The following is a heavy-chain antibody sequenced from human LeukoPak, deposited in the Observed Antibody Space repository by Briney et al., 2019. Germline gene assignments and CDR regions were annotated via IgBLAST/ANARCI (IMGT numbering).Heavy chain of an antibody. CDR1: GCTFSSYS. CDR2: ISSSSSYI. J-gene: IGHJ4*02. CDR3: ARGMSADGYNLEEQED. D-gene: IGHD5-24*01. V-gene: IGHV3-21*01. Sequence: RGSLRLSCAASGCTFSSYSMNWVRQAPGKGLQWVSSISSSSSYIYYADSVKGRFTISRDNAKNSLYLQMNSLRAEDTAVYYCARGMSADGYNLEEQEDWGQGTLVNASS.